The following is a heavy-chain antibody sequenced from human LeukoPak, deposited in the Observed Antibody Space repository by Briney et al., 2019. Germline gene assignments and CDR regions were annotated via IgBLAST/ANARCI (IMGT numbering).Heavy chain of an antibody. CDR1: GFTFSSYS. Sequence: PGGSLRLSWAASGFTFSSYSMNWVRQAPGKGLEWVSSISSSSSYIYYADSVKGRFTISRDNAKNSLYLQMNSLRAEDTAVYYCARGRFGSSGFDYWGQGTLVTVSS. CDR2: ISSSSSYI. J-gene: IGHJ4*02. CDR3: ARGRFGSSGFDY. V-gene: IGHV3-21*01. D-gene: IGHD3-22*01.